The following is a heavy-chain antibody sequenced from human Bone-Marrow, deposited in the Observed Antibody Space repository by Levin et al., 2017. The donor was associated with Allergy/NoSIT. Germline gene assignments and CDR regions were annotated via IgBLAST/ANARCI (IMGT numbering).Heavy chain of an antibody. J-gene: IGHJ4*02. D-gene: IGHD5-12*01. CDR1: GGTFSSYA. Sequence: GASVKVSCKASGGTFSSYAISWVRQAPGQGLEWMGGIIPIFGTANYAQKFQGRVTITADESTSTAYMELSSLRSEDTAVYYCARVQATTFTWYFDYWGQGTLVTVSS. V-gene: IGHV1-69*13. CDR2: IIPIFGTA. CDR3: ARVQATTFTWYFDY.